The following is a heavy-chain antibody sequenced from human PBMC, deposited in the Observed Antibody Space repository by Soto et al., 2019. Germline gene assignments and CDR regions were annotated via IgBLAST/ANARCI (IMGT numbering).Heavy chain of an antibody. V-gene: IGHV4-39*01. CDR3: ASSDGGSTIDY. J-gene: IGHJ4*02. Sequence: QLQLQESGPGLVKPSETLSLTCSVSGGSISSSSYYWGWIRQPPGKGLQWIGTIYYSGRTYYNPSRKSRVTISVDTSKNQFSLKLSSVTAADTAVYYCASSDGGSTIDYWGQGALVTVSS. CDR2: IYYSGRT. CDR1: GGSISSSSYY.